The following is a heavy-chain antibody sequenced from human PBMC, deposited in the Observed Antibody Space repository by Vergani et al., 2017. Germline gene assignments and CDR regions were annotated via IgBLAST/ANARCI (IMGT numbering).Heavy chain of an antibody. J-gene: IGHJ4*02. CDR1: GGSISSGGYY. Sequence: QVQLQESGPGLVKPSQTLSLTCTVSGGSISSGGYYWSWIRQHPGKGLEWIGYIYYSGSTYYNPSLKSLVTISVDTSKNQFPLKLSSVTAADTSVYYCARGDIAVAAFDYWGQGTLVTVSS. D-gene: IGHD6-19*01. CDR3: ARGDIAVAAFDY. V-gene: IGHV4-31*01. CDR2: IYYSGST.